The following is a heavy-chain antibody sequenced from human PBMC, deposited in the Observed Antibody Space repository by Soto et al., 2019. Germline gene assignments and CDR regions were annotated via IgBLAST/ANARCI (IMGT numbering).Heavy chain of an antibody. CDR2: IKSKTDGGTT. CDR1: GFTLSTAW. CDR3: TEGTRF. D-gene: IGHD4-17*01. J-gene: IGHJ4*02. Sequence: EVQLVESGGGLVKPGASLRLSCAASGFTLSTAWMSWVRQAPGKGLEWVGRIKSKTDGGTTDCAAPVKGRFSISRDDSKDTLYLQMDSLKVEDTAVYYCTEGTRFWGQGTLVTVSS. V-gene: IGHV3-15*01.